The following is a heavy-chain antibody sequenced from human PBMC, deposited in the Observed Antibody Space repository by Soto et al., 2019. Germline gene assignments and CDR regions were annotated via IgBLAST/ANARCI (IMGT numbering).Heavy chain of an antibody. Sequence: QVQLQESGPGLVKPSQTLSLTCTVSGGSVTSDDYWSWIRQRPGRDLEWIGYIHYRGNTYYDPSRRSRFTLSVDTSETHFPLKLCFVTAADTAVYYWAPLHLRLFSFPHGGRGPLVPVSS. CDR2: IHYRGNT. J-gene: IGHJ4*02. V-gene: IGHV4-31*03. CDR1: GGSVTSDDY. CDR3: APLHLRLFSFPH. D-gene: IGHD3-3*02.